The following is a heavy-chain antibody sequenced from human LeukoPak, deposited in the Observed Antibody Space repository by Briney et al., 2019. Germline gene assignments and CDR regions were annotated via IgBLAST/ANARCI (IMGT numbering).Heavy chain of an antibody. CDR2: ISGSGGST. J-gene: IGHJ4*02. Sequence: GGSLRLSCAASGFTFSSYAMSWVRQAPGKGLEWVSAISGSGGSTYYADSVKGLFTISRDNSKNTLYLQMNSLRAEDTAVYYCAKGGRFGILTGYYFGYWGQGTLVTVSS. CDR1: GFTFSSYA. V-gene: IGHV3-23*01. D-gene: IGHD3-9*01. CDR3: AKGGRFGILTGYYFGY.